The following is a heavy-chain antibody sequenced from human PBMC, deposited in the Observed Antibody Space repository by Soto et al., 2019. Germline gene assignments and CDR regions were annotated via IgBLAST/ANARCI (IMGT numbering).Heavy chain of an antibody. Sequence: ESGGGVVQPGRSLRLSCAASGFTFSSYGMHWVRQAPGKGLEWVAVIWYDGSNKYYADSVKGRFTISRDNSKNTLYLQMNSLRAEDTAVYYCARDLGSGSPDYWGQGTLVTVSS. CDR2: IWYDGSNK. V-gene: IGHV3-33*01. CDR3: ARDLGSGSPDY. J-gene: IGHJ4*02. D-gene: IGHD3-10*01. CDR1: GFTFSSYG.